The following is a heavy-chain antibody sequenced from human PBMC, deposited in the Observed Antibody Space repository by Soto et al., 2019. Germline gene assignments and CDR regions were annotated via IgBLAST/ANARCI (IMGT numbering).Heavy chain of an antibody. CDR1: GGSISSGGYY. J-gene: IGHJ5*02. D-gene: IGHD4-17*01. CDR3: ARGEASGYGDYDPENWFDP. CDR2: IYYSGST. V-gene: IGHV4-31*02. Sequence: LCGGSISSGGYYWSWIRQPPGKGLEWIGYIYYSGSTYYNPSLKSRVTISVDTSKNQFSLKLSSVTAADTAVYYCARGEASGYGDYDPENWFDPWGQGTLVTVSS.